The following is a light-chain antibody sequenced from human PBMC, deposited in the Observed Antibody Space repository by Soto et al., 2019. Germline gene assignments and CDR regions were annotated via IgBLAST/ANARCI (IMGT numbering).Light chain of an antibody. Sequence: IQMTQSPSSLSASVGDIVTITFRASQGISNYLAWYQQKPGKVPKLLIYAASALQSGVPSRFSGSGSGTDFTLTINTLQPEDVATYYCQKYNGGPLTFGGGTKVDIK. CDR3: QKYNGGPLT. CDR2: AAS. V-gene: IGKV1-27*01. J-gene: IGKJ4*01. CDR1: QGISNY.